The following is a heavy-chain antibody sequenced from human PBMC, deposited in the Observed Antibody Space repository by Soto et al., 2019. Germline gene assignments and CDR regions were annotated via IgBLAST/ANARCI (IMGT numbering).Heavy chain of an antibody. CDR2: INAGNGNT. D-gene: IGHD2-2*02. CDR1: GYTFTSYA. J-gene: IGHJ5*02. CDR3: ARLEYCSSTSCYTSWFDP. Sequence: ASAKVSCKASGYTFTSYAMHWLRQAPGQRLEWMGWINAGNGNTKYSQKFQGRVTITRDTSASTAYMELSSLRSEDTAVYYCARLEYCSSTSCYTSWFDPWGQGTLVTVSS. V-gene: IGHV1-3*01.